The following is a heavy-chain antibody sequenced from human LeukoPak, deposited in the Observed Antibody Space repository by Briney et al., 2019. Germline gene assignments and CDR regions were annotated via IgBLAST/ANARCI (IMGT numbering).Heavy chain of an antibody. CDR2: IKQDGSEK. J-gene: IGHJ3*02. Sequence: GGSLRLSCASSGFTFSRYWMSWVRQAPGKGLEWVANIKQDGSEKYYVDSVKDRFTISRDNANNSLYLQMNSLRAEDTAVYYCARVAARLGAFDIWGQGTMVTVSS. D-gene: IGHD2-15*01. V-gene: IGHV3-7*01. CDR3: ARVAARLGAFDI. CDR1: GFTFSRYW.